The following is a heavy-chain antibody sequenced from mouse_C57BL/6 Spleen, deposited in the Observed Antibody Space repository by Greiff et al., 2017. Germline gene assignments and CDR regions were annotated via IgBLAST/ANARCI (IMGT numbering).Heavy chain of an antibody. CDR2: IDPSDSYT. CDR1: GYTFTSYW. V-gene: IGHV1-50*01. CDR3: AREGRTAQATGFDY. J-gene: IGHJ2*01. Sequence: QVQLQQPGAELVKPGASVKLSCKASGYTFTSYWMQWVKQRPGQGLEWIGEIDPSDSYTNYNQKFKGKATLTVDTSSSTAYMQLSSLTSEDSAVYYCAREGRTAQATGFDYWGQGTTLTVSS. D-gene: IGHD3-2*02.